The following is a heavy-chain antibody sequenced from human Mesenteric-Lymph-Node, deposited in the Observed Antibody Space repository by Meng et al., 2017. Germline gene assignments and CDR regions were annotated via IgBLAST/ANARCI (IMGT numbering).Heavy chain of an antibody. CDR3: ARDRRIKAFDI. V-gene: IGHV3-30*07. CDR1: GFTFSTYA. CDR2: ISYDGSNK. Sequence: GESLKISCAASGFTFSTYALHWVRQAPGKGLEWVAVISYDGSNKYYADSVKGRFTISRDNSKNTLYLQMNSLRAEDTAVYYCARDRRIKAFDIWGQGTMVTVSS. D-gene: IGHD1-14*01. J-gene: IGHJ3*02.